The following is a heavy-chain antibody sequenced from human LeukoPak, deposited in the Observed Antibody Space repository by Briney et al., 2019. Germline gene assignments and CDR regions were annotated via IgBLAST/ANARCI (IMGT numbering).Heavy chain of an antibody. Sequence: SETLSLTCAVYGGSFSGYYWSWIRQPPGKGLEWIGEINHSGSTNYNPSLKSRVTISVDTSKNQFSLKLSSVTAADTAVYYCARDLRSSPNWGFWFDPWGQGTLVTVSS. D-gene: IGHD7-27*01. CDR2: INHSGST. CDR1: GGSFSGYY. J-gene: IGHJ5*02. CDR3: ARDLRSSPNWGFWFDP. V-gene: IGHV4-34*01.